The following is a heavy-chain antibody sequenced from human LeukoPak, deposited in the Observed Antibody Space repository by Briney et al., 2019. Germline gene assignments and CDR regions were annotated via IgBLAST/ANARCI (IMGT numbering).Heavy chain of an antibody. Sequence: SETLSLTCAVYVGSFSGYYWSWIRQPPGKGLEWIGEINHSGSTNYILSHKRRVTISVDPSKNQSSLKLRSVTAADTAVYYCARGRYFSSTSSANGRRGYFQHWGQGTLVTVSS. CDR2: INHSGST. CDR3: ARGRYFSSTSSANGRRGYFQH. CDR1: VGSFSGYY. J-gene: IGHJ1*01. V-gene: IGHV4-34*01. D-gene: IGHD2-2*01.